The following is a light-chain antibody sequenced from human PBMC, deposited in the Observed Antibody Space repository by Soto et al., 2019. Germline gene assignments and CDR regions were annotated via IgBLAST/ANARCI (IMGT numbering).Light chain of an antibody. V-gene: IGLV2-14*01. CDR2: EVS. CDR3: TSYTSSSTLD. CDR1: SSDVGGYNY. J-gene: IGLJ1*01. Sequence: QSLFTRPASVSGSPGQSITISCTGTSSDVGGYNYVSWYQQHPGKAPKLMIYEVSNRPSGVSNRFSGSKSGNTASLTISGLQAEDEADYHCTSYTSSSTLDFGTGTKLTVL.